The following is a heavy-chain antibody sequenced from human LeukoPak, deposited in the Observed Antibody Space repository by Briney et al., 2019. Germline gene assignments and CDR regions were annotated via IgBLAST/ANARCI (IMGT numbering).Heavy chain of an antibody. J-gene: IGHJ4*02. CDR2: IKSKVDGETT. CDR3: AIDDPNYATYDFDY. CDR1: RFTFSNAW. D-gene: IGHD4/OR15-4a*01. V-gene: IGHV3-15*01. Sequence: GGSLRLSCAASRFTFSNAWMNWVRQAPGKGLEWVGRIKSKVDGETTDYAAPVKGRFTISRDDSNNMVCLQMNSLKIEDTAVYYCAIDDPNYATYDFDYWGQGTLVTVSS.